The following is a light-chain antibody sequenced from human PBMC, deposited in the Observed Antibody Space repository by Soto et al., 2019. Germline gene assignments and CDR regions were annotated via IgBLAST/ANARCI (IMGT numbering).Light chain of an antibody. CDR3: QKYNSAPL. Sequence: DIPMTQSPSSLSASVGDRVTITCRASQGISNYLAWYQQKPGKVPKLLIYAASTLQSGVPSRFSGSGSGTDFTLTISSLQPEVVATYYCQKYNSAPLFGGGTKVEIK. CDR1: QGISNY. V-gene: IGKV1-27*01. J-gene: IGKJ4*01. CDR2: AAS.